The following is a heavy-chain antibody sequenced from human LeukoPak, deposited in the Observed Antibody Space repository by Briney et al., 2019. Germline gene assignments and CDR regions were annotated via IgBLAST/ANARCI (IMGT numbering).Heavy chain of an antibody. J-gene: IGHJ4*02. V-gene: IGHV3-7*01. CDR2: IKQDGSEK. CDR3: ARDIVLMVYDY. Sequence: GGSLRLSCAASGFTFAGYWMTWVRQAPGKGLEWVANIKQDGSEKYYVDSVKGRFTISRDNAKNSLYLQMNRLRAEDTAIYYCARDIVLMVYDYWGQGTLVTVSS. CDR1: GFTFAGYW. D-gene: IGHD2-8*01.